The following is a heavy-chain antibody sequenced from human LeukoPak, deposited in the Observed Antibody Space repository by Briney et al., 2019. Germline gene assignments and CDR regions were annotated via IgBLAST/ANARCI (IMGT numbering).Heavy chain of an antibody. Sequence: PSETLSLTCAVYGGSFSGYYWSWIRQPPGKGLEWIGEINHSGSTNYNPSLKSRVTISVDTSKNQFSLKLSSVTAADTAVYYCARGPSRRSITIFGVVIPPQDDWLDPWGQGTLVTVSS. CDR2: INHSGST. V-gene: IGHV4-34*01. CDR3: ARGPSRRSITIFGVVIPPQDDWLDP. J-gene: IGHJ5*02. D-gene: IGHD3-3*01. CDR1: GGSFSGYY.